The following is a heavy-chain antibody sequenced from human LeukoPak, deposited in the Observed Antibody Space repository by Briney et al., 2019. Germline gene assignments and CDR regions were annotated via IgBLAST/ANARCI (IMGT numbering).Heavy chain of an antibody. CDR2: IYYSGST. Sequence: SETLSLTCTVSGGSISSSSYYWGWIRQPPGKGLEWIGSIYYSGSTYYNPSLKSRVTISVDTSKNQLSLKLSSVTAADTAVYYCARVAWIPIGGVIVTAFDYWGQGTLVTVSS. J-gene: IGHJ4*02. CDR3: ARVAWIPIGGVIVTAFDY. CDR1: GGSISSSSYY. D-gene: IGHD3-16*02. V-gene: IGHV4-39*07.